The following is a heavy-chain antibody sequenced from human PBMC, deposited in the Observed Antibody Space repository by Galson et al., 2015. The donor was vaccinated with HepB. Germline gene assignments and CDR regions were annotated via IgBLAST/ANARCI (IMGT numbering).Heavy chain of an antibody. Sequence: LRLSCAASGFTFSHYGMHWVRQAPGKGLEWVTAISYDGNNKYYADSVKGRFTIPRDNSKNTVSLQMNGLTTEDTAVYFCARVLSSGWTRQFDYWGQGTLVAVSS. CDR1: GFTFSHYG. CDR3: ARVLSSGWTRQFDY. J-gene: IGHJ4*02. V-gene: IGHV3-30*03. D-gene: IGHD6-19*01. CDR2: ISYDGNNK.